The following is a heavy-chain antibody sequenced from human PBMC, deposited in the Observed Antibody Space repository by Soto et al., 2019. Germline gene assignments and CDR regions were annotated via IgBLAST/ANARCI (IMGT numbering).Heavy chain of an antibody. CDR2: IIPISGTA. J-gene: IGHJ6*02. Sequence: QVQLVQSGAEVKKPGSSVKVSCKASGGTFSSYAISWVRQAPGQGLEWMGGIIPISGTANYAQKSQGRVTITADESTSTAYMELSSLRSEDTAVYYCARSQGSSTSLENYYYYYYGMDVWGQGTTVTVSS. CDR1: GGTFSSYA. D-gene: IGHD2-2*01. CDR3: ARSQGSSTSLENYYYYYYGMDV. V-gene: IGHV1-69*01.